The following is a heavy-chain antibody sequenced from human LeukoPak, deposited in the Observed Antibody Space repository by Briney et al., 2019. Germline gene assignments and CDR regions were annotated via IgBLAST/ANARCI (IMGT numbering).Heavy chain of an antibody. J-gene: IGHJ4*02. V-gene: IGHV4-34*01. CDR3: ARGGFYCGGDCYVDY. CDR2: INHSGST. CDR1: GGSSSPYY. D-gene: IGHD2-21*02. Sequence: SETLSLTCAVYGGSSSPYYWSWIRQPPGKGLEWIGEINHSGSTNYNPSLKSRVTISVDTSKNQFSLRLSSVTAADTAVYYCARGGFYCGGDCYVDYWGQGTLVTVSS.